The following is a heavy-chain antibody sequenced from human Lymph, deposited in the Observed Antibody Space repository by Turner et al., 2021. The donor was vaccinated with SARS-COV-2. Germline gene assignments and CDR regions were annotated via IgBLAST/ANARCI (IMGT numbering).Heavy chain of an antibody. Sequence: QFKVVESGGGVVEPGGCLVQPGAASGFTFSNYGMPWVRQAPGKGLEWVAVIWYDGSNKYYADSVKGRFTISRDNSKNTLYLQMNSLRAEDTAVYYCAREAQVCVTTGVDYWGQGTLVTVSS. CDR2: IWYDGSNK. CDR3: AREAQVCVTTGVDY. D-gene: IGHD3-22*01. CDR1: GFTFSNYG. J-gene: IGHJ4*02. V-gene: IGHV3-33*08.